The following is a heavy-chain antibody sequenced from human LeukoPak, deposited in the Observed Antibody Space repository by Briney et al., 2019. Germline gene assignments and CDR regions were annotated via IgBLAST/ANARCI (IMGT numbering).Heavy chain of an antibody. J-gene: IGHJ6*02. Sequence: GGSLRLSCAASGFTFSSYGMHGVRQAPGQGLEWVAVISYDGSNKYYADSVKGRFTISRDNSKNTLYLQMNSLRAEDTAVYYCAKDNYGSGSTYYYYGMDVWGQGTTVTVSS. CDR2: ISYDGSNK. CDR3: AKDNYGSGSTYYYYGMDV. V-gene: IGHV3-30*18. CDR1: GFTFSSYG. D-gene: IGHD3-10*01.